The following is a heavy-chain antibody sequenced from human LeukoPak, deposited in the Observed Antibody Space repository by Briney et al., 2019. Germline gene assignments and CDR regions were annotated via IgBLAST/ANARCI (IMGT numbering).Heavy chain of an antibody. CDR1: GFTFSSYA. J-gene: IGHJ5*02. Sequence: GGSLRLSCAASGFTFSSYAMHWVRQAPGKGLEWVAVISYDGSNKYYADSVKGRFTISRDNSKNTLYLQMNSLRAEDTAVYYCARDDIVVVVAASHHNWLDPWGQGTLVTVSS. CDR3: ARDDIVVVVAASHHNWLDP. CDR2: ISYDGSNK. D-gene: IGHD2-15*01. V-gene: IGHV3-30-3*01.